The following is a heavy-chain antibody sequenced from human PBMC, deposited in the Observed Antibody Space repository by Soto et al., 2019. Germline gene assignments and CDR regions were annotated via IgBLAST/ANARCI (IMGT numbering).Heavy chain of an antibody. CDR3: ARGRGDGYNQHWYFDL. CDR1: GGSFSGYY. D-gene: IGHD3-10*01. Sequence: QVHLQQWGAGLLKPSETLSLTCAVYGGSFSGYYWSWIRQPPGKGLEWIGEINHSGSTNYNPSLKSRVSISVGTSNNQFSLKLSSVTAAHTAVYYCARGRGDGYNQHWYFDLWGRGTLVTVSS. J-gene: IGHJ2*01. CDR2: INHSGST. V-gene: IGHV4-34*01.